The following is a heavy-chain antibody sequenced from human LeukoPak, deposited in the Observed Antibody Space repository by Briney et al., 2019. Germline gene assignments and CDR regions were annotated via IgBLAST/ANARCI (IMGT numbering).Heavy chain of an antibody. D-gene: IGHD3-16*01. CDR3: ATQRGSYRWGTDFDY. CDR1: GYTFTGYY. V-gene: IGHV1-2*02. CDR2: INPNSGDT. J-gene: IGHJ4*02. Sequence: ASVKVSCKASGYTFTGYYMHWVRQAPVQGLEWMGWINPNSGDTKYAQKFQGRVTMTRDTSISTAYMELSRLRSDDTAVYYCATQRGSYRWGTDFDYWGQGTLVTVSS.